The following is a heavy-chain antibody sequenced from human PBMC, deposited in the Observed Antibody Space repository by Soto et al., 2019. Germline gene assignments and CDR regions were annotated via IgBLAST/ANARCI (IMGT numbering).Heavy chain of an antibody. CDR2: IVVGSGNT. Sequence: VKVSCKASGFTFTSSAVQWVRQARGQRLEWIGWIVVGSGNTNYAQKFQERVTITRDMSTSTAYMELSSLRSEDTAVYYCAAGSIVGATTLPWGQGTLVTSPQ. D-gene: IGHD1-26*01. J-gene: IGHJ5*02. CDR1: GFTFTSSA. CDR3: AAGSIVGATTLP. V-gene: IGHV1-58*01.